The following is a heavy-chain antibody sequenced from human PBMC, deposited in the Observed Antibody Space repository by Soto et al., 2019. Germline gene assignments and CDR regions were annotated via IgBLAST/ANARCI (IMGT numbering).Heavy chain of an antibody. V-gene: IGHV4-61*08. Sequence: SETLSLTCTVSGGSISSGGYYWSWIRQPPGKGLEWIGYIYYSGSTNYNPSLKSRVTISVDTSKNQFSLKLSSVTAADTAVYCCARAPRGNYGYPSYFDYWGQGTLVTVSS. CDR1: GGSISSGGYY. J-gene: IGHJ4*02. CDR2: IYYSGST. CDR3: ARAPRGNYGYPSYFDY. D-gene: IGHD3-10*01.